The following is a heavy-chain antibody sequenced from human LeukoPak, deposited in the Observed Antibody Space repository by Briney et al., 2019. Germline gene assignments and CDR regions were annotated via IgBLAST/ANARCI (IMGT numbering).Heavy chain of an antibody. Sequence: SETLSLTCTVSGGSISRYYWTWIRQPPGEGLEWIGYIYSRGSTNHNPSLKSRVTISVDTSKNQFSLKLSSVIAADTAVYYCARAVQPGLYSFDIWGQGTMVTVSP. CDR2: IYSRGST. D-gene: IGHD2-2*02. J-gene: IGHJ3*02. CDR3: ARAVQPGLYSFDI. V-gene: IGHV4-59*01. CDR1: GGSISRYY.